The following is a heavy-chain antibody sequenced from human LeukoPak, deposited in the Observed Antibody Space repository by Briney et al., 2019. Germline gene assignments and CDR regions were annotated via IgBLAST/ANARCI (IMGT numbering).Heavy chain of an antibody. J-gene: IGHJ6*03. CDR1: GYTFTSYY. D-gene: IGHD2-8*02. Sequence: ASVKVSCKASGYTFTSYYMHWVRQAPGQGLERMGIINPSGGSTSYAQKFQGRVTMTRDTSISTAYMELSRLRSDDTAVYYCARVLVSTGTGYYYYYMDVWGKGTTVTVSS. CDR2: INPSGGST. V-gene: IGHV1-46*01. CDR3: ARVLVSTGTGYYYYYMDV.